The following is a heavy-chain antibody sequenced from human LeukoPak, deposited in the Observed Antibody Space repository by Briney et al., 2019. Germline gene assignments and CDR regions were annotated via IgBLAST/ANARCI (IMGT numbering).Heavy chain of an antibody. Sequence: GESLKISCKGSGYSCTSYWISWVRQMPGKGVEWMGRIDPSDSYTNYSPSFQGHVTISADKSISTAYLQWSSLKASDTAMYYCARRPFCSSTSCYTSWFDPWGQGTLVTVSS. CDR1: GYSCTSYW. V-gene: IGHV5-10-1*01. CDR3: ARRPFCSSTSCYTSWFDP. CDR2: IDPSDSYT. J-gene: IGHJ5*02. D-gene: IGHD2-2*02.